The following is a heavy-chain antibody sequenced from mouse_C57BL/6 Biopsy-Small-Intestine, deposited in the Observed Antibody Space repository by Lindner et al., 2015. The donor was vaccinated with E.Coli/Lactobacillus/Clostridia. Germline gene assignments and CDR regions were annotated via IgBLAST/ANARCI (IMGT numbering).Heavy chain of an antibody. V-gene: IGHV1-85*01. D-gene: IGHD2-4*01. CDR2: IYPRDGST. Sequence: VQLQESGPELVKPGASVKLSCKASGYTFTSYDINWVKQRPGQGLEWIGWIYPRDGSTKYNEKFKGKATLTVDTSSSTAYMELHSLTSEDSAVYFCARGGYDYPYYFDYWGQGTTLTVSS. CDR1: GYTFTSYD. J-gene: IGHJ2*01. CDR3: ARGGYDYPYYFDY.